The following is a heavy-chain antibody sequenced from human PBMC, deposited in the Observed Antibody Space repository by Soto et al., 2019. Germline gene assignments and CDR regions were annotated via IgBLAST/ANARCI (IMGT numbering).Heavy chain of an antibody. Sequence: GGSLRLSCAASGFTFSSYGMHWVRQAPGKGLEWVAVISYDGSNKYYADSVKGRFTISRDNSKNTLYLQMNSLRAEDTAVYYCAKGVRHSSGWYSALFYWGQGTLITVSS. V-gene: IGHV3-30*18. D-gene: IGHD6-19*01. CDR2: ISYDGSNK. J-gene: IGHJ4*02. CDR3: AKGVRHSSGWYSALFY. CDR1: GFTFSSYG.